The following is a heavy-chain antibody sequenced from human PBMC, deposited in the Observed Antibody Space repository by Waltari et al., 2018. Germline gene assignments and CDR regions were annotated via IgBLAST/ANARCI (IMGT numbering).Heavy chain of an antibody. V-gene: IGHV3-30*02. CDR3: ATSASGSSPGWSDP. CDR1: GFTCCTYG. J-gene: IGHJ5*02. Sequence: QVQLVESGGGVVQPGGSLRLSCPASGFTCCTYGMHWVRQAPGKGLEWVSFIRYDGNDKYYTDSVKGQFTISRDNSKNTLYLQMNSLRAEDTAVYYCATSASGSSPGWSDPWGQGTLVTVSS. D-gene: IGHD6-6*01. CDR2: IRYDGNDK.